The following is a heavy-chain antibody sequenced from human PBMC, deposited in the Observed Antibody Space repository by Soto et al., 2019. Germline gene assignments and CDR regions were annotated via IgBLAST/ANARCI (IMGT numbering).Heavy chain of an antibody. V-gene: IGHV1-69*08. CDR3: AREGDDIVVVVAGGWRFDP. Sequence: QVQLVQAGAEMKRPGSSVKVSCKASGGTFSSYTISWVRQAPGHGLEWLGRIIPILGIANYAQKFQGRVTITADKPTSTAYREMSSLRSEDTAVYYCAREGDDIVVVVAGGWRFDPWGEGTMVTVSS. CDR1: GGTFSSYT. D-gene: IGHD2-15*01. CDR2: IIPILGIA. J-gene: IGHJ5*02.